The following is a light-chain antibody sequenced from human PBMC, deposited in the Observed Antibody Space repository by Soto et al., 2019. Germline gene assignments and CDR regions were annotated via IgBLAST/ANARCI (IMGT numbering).Light chain of an antibody. CDR2: RNN. Sequence: QSVLTQAPSVSGAPGRSVTISFSGGTSNIGRNSVNWNQQFPGTAPKLLIYRNNQRPSGVPDRFSGSKSGTSASLAISGLPSEDEADYYSAAWDDSLSGWVFGGGTKLTVL. CDR1: TSNIGRNS. V-gene: IGLV1-47*01. CDR3: AAWDDSLSGWV. J-gene: IGLJ3*02.